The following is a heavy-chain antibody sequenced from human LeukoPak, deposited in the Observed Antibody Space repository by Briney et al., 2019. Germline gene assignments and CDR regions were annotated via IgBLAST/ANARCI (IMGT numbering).Heavy chain of an antibody. Sequence: SETLSLTCTVSGGSISSYYWNWIRQPPGKGLEWVGYIYYSGTTNYNPSLKSRVTISVDTSKNQFSLKLSSVTAADTAVYYCARGVYIAAAQYGYWGQGTLVTVSS. V-gene: IGHV4-59*01. CDR1: GGSISSYY. D-gene: IGHD6-13*01. CDR2: IYYSGTT. CDR3: ARGVYIAAAQYGY. J-gene: IGHJ4*02.